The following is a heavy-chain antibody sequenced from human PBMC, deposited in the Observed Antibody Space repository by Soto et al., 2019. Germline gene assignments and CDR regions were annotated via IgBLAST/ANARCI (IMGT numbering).Heavy chain of an antibody. J-gene: IGHJ6*01. CDR2: IDPSDSYT. CDR3: STHGGGNYYYYYGMDV. D-gene: IGHD3-3*01. CDR1: GYSFTSYW. V-gene: IGHV5-10-1*01. Sequence: GESLKISCKGSGYSFTSYWISWVRQMPGKGLEWMGRIDPSDSYTNYSPSFQGHVTISADKSISTAYLQWSSLKASDTAMYYCSTHGGGNYYYYYGMDVWGEGSTVTVSS.